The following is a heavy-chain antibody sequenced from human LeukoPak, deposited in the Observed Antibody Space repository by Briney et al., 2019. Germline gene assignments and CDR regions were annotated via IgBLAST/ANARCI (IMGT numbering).Heavy chain of an antibody. CDR3: TRTRCSGGSCYFDY. CDR2: IRSKAYGGTT. CDR1: GFTFGDYA. Sequence: PGGSLRLSCTASGFTFGDYAMRWVRQAPGKGLGWVGFIRSKAYGGTTEYAASVKGRFTISRDDSKSIAYLQMNSLKTEDTAVYYCTRTRCSGGSCYFDYWGQGTLVTVSS. D-gene: IGHD2-15*01. V-gene: IGHV3-49*04. J-gene: IGHJ4*02.